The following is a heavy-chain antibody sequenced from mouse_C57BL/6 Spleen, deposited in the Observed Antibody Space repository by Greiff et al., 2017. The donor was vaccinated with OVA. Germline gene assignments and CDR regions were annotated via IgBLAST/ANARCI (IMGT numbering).Heavy chain of an antibody. CDR1: GYAFSSSW. CDR3: ARLEYANAMDY. D-gene: IGHD5-1*01. V-gene: IGHV1-82*01. CDR2: IYPGDGDT. Sequence: VQLQQSGPELVKPGASVKISCKASGYAFSSSWMNWVKQRPGKGLEWIGRIYPGDGDTNYNGKFKGKATLTADKSSSTAYMQLSSLTSEDSAVYFCARLEYANAMDYWGQGTSVTVSS. J-gene: IGHJ4*01.